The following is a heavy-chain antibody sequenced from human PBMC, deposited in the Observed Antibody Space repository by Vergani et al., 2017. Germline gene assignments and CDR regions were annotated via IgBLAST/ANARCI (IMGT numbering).Heavy chain of an antibody. CDR1: GGSISSYY. V-gene: IGHV4-59*01. CDR3: AGKTSAYDILTGYYRTHPFDY. D-gene: IGHD3-9*01. CDR2: IYYSGST. Sequence: QVQLQESGPGLVKPSETLSLTFTVFGGSISSYYWSWIRQPPGKGLEWIGYIYYSGSTNYNPSLKSRVTISVDTSKNQFSLKLSSVTAADTAVYYCAGKTSAYDILTGYYRTHPFDYWGQGTLVTVSS. J-gene: IGHJ4*02.